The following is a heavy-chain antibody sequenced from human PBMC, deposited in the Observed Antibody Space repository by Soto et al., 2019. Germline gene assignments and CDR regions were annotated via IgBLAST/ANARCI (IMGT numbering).Heavy chain of an antibody. CDR2: IYYSGST. J-gene: IGHJ4*02. Sequence: SGTLSLTCTVSGGSISSGGYYWSWIRQHPGKGLEWIGYIYYSGSTYYNPSLKSRVTISVDTSKNQFSLKLSSVTAADTAVYYCVRDSKSSGYFLFDYRGQRTLVT. D-gene: IGHD3-22*01. V-gene: IGHV4-31*03. CDR1: GGSISSGGYY. CDR3: VRDSKSSGYFLFDY.